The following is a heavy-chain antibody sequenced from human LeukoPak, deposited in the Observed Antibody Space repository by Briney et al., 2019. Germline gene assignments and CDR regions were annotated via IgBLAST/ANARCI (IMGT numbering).Heavy chain of an antibody. V-gene: IGHV1-18*01. J-gene: IGHJ4*02. D-gene: IGHD3-22*01. CDR1: GYTFTSYG. Sequence: ASVKVSCKASGYTFTSYGISWVRQAPGQGLEWMGWISAYNGNTNYAQKLQGRVTMTTDTSTSTAYVELRSLRSDDTAVYYCAQSNYYDSSGAYDYWGQGTLVTVSS. CDR3: AQSNYYDSSGAYDY. CDR2: ISAYNGNT.